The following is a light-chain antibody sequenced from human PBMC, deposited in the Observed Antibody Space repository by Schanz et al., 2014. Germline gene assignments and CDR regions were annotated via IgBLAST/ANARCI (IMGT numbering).Light chain of an antibody. V-gene: IGLV2-8*01. Sequence: QSALTQPPSASGSPGQSVTFSCTGTSSDVGGYKYVSWYQQHPGKAPKLMIYEVSKRPSGVPDRFSGSKSGNTASLTVSGLQAEDEAEYYCSSYAGSNNYVVFGGGTKLTVL. J-gene: IGLJ2*01. CDR3: SSYAGSNNYVV. CDR1: SSDVGGYKY. CDR2: EVS.